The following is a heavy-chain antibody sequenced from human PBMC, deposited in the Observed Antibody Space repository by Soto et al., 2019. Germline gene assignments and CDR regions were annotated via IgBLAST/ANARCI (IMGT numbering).Heavy chain of an antibody. V-gene: IGHV3-23*01. D-gene: IGHD4-17*01. Sequence: EVQMLESGGGLVQPGGSLRLSCAASGFTFSSYALTWVRQAPGKGLEWVSSITGSDDYTRYTDSVKGRFTITRDNAKNTLFLQMKSLRADDTAIYYCGKDPNGDYFGAFDFWGQGTMVTVSS. CDR2: ITGSDDYT. CDR1: GFTFSSYA. CDR3: GKDPNGDYFGAFDF. J-gene: IGHJ3*01.